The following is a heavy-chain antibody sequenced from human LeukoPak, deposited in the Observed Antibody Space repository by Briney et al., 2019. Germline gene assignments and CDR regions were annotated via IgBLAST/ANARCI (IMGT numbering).Heavy chain of an antibody. CDR2: IYSDGSNT. CDR3: VRDARYVPDY. J-gene: IGHJ4*02. CDR1: GFTFSSYW. V-gene: IGHV3-74*01. Sequence: GGPLRLSCEASGFTFSSYWMHWVRQAPGKGLVWVSRIYSDGSNTIYADSVKGRFTISRDNAKNTLYLQMNSLRAEDTAVYYCVRDARYVPDYWGQGTLVTVSS. D-gene: IGHD2-2*01.